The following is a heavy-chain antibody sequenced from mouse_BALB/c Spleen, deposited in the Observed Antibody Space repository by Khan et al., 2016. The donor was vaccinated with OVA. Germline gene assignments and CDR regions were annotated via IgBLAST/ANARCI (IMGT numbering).Heavy chain of an antibody. CDR2: IYPVSDST. CDR3: ARAGWDVFAY. CDR1: GYTFTDYV. Sequence: QVQLQQSGPELVKPGASVKMSCKASGYTFTDYVMNWVKQRTGQGLEWIGQIYPVSDSTYYNEKFKGKATLTADRSSSTAYMQLSSLTSEDSAVYFCARAGWDVFAYWGQGTLVTVSA. J-gene: IGHJ3*01. D-gene: IGHD4-1*01. V-gene: IGHV1-77*01.